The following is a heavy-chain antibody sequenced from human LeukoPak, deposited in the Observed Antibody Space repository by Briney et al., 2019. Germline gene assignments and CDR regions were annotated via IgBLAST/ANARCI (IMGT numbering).Heavy chain of an antibody. CDR1: GFTFNNYQ. Sequence: GGSLRLSCAASGFTFNNYQMNWVRQAPGKGLECISYISSSVRTIYYADSLKGRFTVSRDNAKNSLYLRMNNLRAEDTAVYYCARGEYYFDYWGQGTLVTVSS. CDR2: ISSSVRTI. V-gene: IGHV3-48*03. J-gene: IGHJ4*02. CDR3: ARGEYYFDY.